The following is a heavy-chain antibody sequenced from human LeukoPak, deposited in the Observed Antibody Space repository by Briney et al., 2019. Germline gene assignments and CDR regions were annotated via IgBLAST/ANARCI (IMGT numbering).Heavy chain of an antibody. CDR2: MYYSGST. D-gene: IGHD6-19*01. Sequence: SETLSLTCTVSGGSISSYYWSWIRQPPGKGLEWIGYMYYSGSTNYNPSLKSRVTISVDTSKNQFSLKLSSVTAADTAVYYCARGVNQGSGWYVYCYMDVWGKGTTVTVSS. CDR3: ARGVNQGSGWYVYCYMDV. CDR1: GGSISSYY. J-gene: IGHJ6*03. V-gene: IGHV4-59*01.